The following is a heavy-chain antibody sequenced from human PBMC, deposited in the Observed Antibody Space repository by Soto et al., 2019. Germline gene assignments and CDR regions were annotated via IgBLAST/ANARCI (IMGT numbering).Heavy chain of an antibody. J-gene: IGHJ5*02. Sequence: ASVKVSCKASGYTFTSYAMHWVRQAPGQRLEWMGWINAGNGNTKYSQKFQGRVTITRDTSASTAYMELSSLRSEDTAVYYCARVGIAAAGTSNWFDPWGQGTLVTVPQ. CDR2: INAGNGNT. D-gene: IGHD6-13*01. V-gene: IGHV1-3*01. CDR3: ARVGIAAAGTSNWFDP. CDR1: GYTFTSYA.